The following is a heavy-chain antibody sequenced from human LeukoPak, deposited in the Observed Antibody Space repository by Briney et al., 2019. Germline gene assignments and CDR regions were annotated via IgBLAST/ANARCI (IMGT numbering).Heavy chain of an antibody. CDR3: AREAYSGSYFDY. V-gene: IGHV3-53*01. J-gene: IGHJ4*02. Sequence: GGSLRLSCAASGFTVSSNYMSWVRQAPGKGLEWVSVIYSGGSTYYADSVKGRFTISRDNLKNTLYLQMNSLRAEDTAVYYCAREAYSGSYFDYWGQGILVTVSS. CDR1: GFTVSSNY. CDR2: IYSGGST. D-gene: IGHD1-26*01.